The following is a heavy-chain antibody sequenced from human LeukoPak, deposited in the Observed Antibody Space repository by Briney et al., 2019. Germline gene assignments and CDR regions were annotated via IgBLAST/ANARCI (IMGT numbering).Heavy chain of an antibody. CDR1: GYIFTDYY. CDR2: INPSGGST. Sequence: ASVKVSCKASGYIFTDYYMHWVRQAPGQGLEWMGIINPSGGSTTYAQKFQGRVTMTRDTSTSTVYMELSSLRSEDTAVYYCARDWRYGGNPSIGDYWGQGTLVAVSS. J-gene: IGHJ4*02. V-gene: IGHV1-46*01. D-gene: IGHD4-23*01. CDR3: ARDWRYGGNPSIGDY.